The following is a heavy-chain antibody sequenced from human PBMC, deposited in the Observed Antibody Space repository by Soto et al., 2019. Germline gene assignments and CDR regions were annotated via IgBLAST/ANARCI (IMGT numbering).Heavy chain of an antibody. CDR2: IRSKAYGGTT. CDR3: TRQEADRARYFDY. Sequence: LRLSCTASGFTFGDYAMSWVRQASGKGLEWVGFIRSKAYGGTTEYAASVKGRFTISRDDSKSIAYLQMNSLKTEDTAVYYCTRQEADRARYFDYWGQGTLVTVSS. CDR1: GFTFGDYA. J-gene: IGHJ4*02. D-gene: IGHD6-13*01. V-gene: IGHV3-49*04.